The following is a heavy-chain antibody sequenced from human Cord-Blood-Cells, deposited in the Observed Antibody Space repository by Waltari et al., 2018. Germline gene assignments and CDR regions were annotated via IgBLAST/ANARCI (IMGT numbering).Heavy chain of an antibody. D-gene: IGHD6-13*01. Sequence: QVQLVQSGAEVKKPGSSVKVSCKASGGTFSSYAISWVRQAPGQGLEWMGGIIPIFGTGNYAQKFQGRVTITADKSTSTAYRELSSLRSEDTAVYYCAREGYSSSSWYQLDWFDPWGQGTLVTVSS. J-gene: IGHJ5*02. CDR2: IIPIFGTG. CDR3: AREGYSSSSWYQLDWFDP. V-gene: IGHV1-69*06. CDR1: GGTFSSYA.